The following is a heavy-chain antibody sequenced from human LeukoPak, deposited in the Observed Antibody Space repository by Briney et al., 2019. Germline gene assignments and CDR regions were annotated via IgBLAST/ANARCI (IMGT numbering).Heavy chain of an antibody. CDR2: ISSSGSTI. D-gene: IGHD3-16*02. CDR3: ARRVWDSYRKNDY. CDR1: GFTFSSYE. J-gene: IGHJ4*02. Sequence: PGGSLRLSCAASGFTFSSYEMNWVRQAPGKGLEWVSYISSSGSTIYYADSVKGRFTISRDNAKNSLYLQMNSLRAEDQAVYYGARRVWDSYRKNDYCGEGTLFTVSS. V-gene: IGHV3-48*03.